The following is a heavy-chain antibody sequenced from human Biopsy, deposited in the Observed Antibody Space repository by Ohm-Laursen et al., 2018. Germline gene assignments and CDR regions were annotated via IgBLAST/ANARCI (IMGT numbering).Heavy chain of an antibody. Sequence: TLSLTCTVSGGSVSSGGFYWSWIRQHPGKGLEWIRYIYYSGTTYYNPSLKSLVTISVDTSKNQFSLKLNSVTAADTAVYYCARRPYGGTRYWYFDLWGRGTPVTVSS. CDR2: IYYSGTT. J-gene: IGHJ2*01. D-gene: IGHD4-23*01. CDR1: GGSVSSGGFY. CDR3: ARRPYGGTRYWYFDL. V-gene: IGHV4-31*01.